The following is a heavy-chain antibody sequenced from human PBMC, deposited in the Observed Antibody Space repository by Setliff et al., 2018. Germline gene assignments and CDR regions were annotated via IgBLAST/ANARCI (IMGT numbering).Heavy chain of an antibody. V-gene: IGHV3-74*01. CDR1: GFSFSTYW. D-gene: IGHD3-3*01. Sequence: HPGGSLRLSCAASGFSFSTYWMHWVRQVPGKGLVWVSRIKSDGSSATYADSVKGRFTISRDNAKNTVSLQMNSLRAEDTAVYYCAREPGNTFWSASSGPIVFDYWGQGTLVTVSS. CDR2: IKSDGSSA. J-gene: IGHJ4*02. CDR3: AREPGNTFWSASSGPIVFDY.